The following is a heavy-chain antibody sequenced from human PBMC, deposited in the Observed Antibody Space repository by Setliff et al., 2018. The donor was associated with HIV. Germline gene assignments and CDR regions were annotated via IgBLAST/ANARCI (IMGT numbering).Heavy chain of an antibody. CDR1: GYTFTSYY. CDR2: INPSGGST. Sequence: ASVKVSCKASGYTFTSYYMHWVRQAPGQGLEWMGIINPSGGSTSYAQKFQGRVTMTRDTSTSTVYMELSSLRSEDTAVYYCASGSGYCNKGDCYIGVHRTPDKYYFDSWGQGTLVTVSS. D-gene: IGHD2-8*01. V-gene: IGHV1-46*01. J-gene: IGHJ4*02. CDR3: ASGSGYCNKGDCYIGVHRTPDKYYFDS.